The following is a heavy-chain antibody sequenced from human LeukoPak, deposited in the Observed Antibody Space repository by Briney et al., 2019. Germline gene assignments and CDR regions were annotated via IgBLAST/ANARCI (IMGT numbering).Heavy chain of an antibody. D-gene: IGHD1-26*01. CDR3: ARDVSSAFDY. J-gene: IGHJ4*02. Sequence: PGGSLRLSCAASGFTFSSFSMNWVRQAPGKGLEWVSYISAISGTISYADSVKGRFTISIDNAKSSLFLQMNSLRAEDTAVYYCARDVSSAFDYWGQGTLVTVSS. V-gene: IGHV3-48*01. CDR1: GFTFSSFS. CDR2: ISAISGTI.